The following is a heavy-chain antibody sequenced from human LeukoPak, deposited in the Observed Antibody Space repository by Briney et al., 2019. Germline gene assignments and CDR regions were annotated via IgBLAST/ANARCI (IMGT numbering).Heavy chain of an antibody. D-gene: IGHD3-10*01. J-gene: IGHJ3*02. CDR3: ARERAYGSGKMAAYDI. Sequence: PGGSLRLSCAASGFPFSSYGMHWVRQAPGKGLEWVAIISYGGSNKYYADSVKGRFTLSRDNSKNTMYLEMDSLRDEDTALYYCARERAYGSGKMAAYDIWGQGTKVTVSS. CDR2: ISYGGSNK. CDR1: GFPFSSYG. V-gene: IGHV3-30*03.